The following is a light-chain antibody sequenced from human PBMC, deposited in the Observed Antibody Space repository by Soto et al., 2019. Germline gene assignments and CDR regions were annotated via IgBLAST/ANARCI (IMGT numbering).Light chain of an antibody. CDR1: QSFNTW. Sequence: DIQMTQSPSTLSASVGDRVTITCRASQSFNTWLAWYQPKPGKAPNLLIYKASSLASGVPSRFSGSGSGTEFTLTISSLQPDDLATYYCQQYNSFPWTFGQGTKVDIK. CDR3: QQYNSFPWT. V-gene: IGKV1-5*03. CDR2: KAS. J-gene: IGKJ1*01.